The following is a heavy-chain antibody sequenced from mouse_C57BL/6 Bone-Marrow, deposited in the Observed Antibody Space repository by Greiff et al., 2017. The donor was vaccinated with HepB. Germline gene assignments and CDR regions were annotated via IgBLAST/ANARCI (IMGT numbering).Heavy chain of an antibody. CDR3: ARA. J-gene: IGHJ2*01. V-gene: IGHV3-6*01. CDR1: GYSITSGYY. CDR2: ISYDGSN. Sequence: EVKLVESGPGLVKPSQSLSLTCSVTGYSITSGYYWNWIRQFPGNKLEWMGYISYDGSNNYNPSLKNRISITRDTSKNQFFLKLNSVTTEDTATYYCARAWGQGTTLTVSS.